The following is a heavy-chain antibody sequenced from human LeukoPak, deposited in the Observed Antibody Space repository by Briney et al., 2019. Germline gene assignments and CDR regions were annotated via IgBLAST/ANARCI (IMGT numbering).Heavy chain of an antibody. CDR1: GGSFSGYY. CDR2: INHSGGT. Sequence: SETLSLTCAVYGGSFSGYYWSWIRQPPGKGLEWIGEINHSGGTNYNPSLKSRVTISVDTSKNQFSLKLSSVTAADTAVYYCARRSMVRTVGYYYGRRLGPRDHGHRLL. J-gene: IGHJ6*02. V-gene: IGHV4-34*01. CDR3: ARRSMVRTVGYYYGRR. D-gene: IGHD4/OR15-4a*01.